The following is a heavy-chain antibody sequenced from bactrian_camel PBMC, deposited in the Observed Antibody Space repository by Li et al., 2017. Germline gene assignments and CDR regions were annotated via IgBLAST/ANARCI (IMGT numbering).Heavy chain of an antibody. CDR2: IGGGST. Sequence: DVQLVESGGGSVEAGESLRLTCTASGFTFDESDMGWYRQAPGKGLEWVSRIGGGSTNYANSVNGRFTISRDNAKNTVYLQMNSPKPEDTAVYYCVCQITGVWVLSDWGQGTQVTVS. D-gene: IGHD5*01. CDR1: GFTFDESD. V-gene: IGHV3S36*01. CDR3: VCQITGVWVLSD. J-gene: IGHJ4*01.